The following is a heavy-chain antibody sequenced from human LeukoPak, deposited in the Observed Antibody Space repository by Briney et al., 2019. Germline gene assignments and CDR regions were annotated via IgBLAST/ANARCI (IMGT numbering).Heavy chain of an antibody. CDR1: GYTFSSYG. D-gene: IGHD6-19*01. CDR3: PRDRGMYSSGSLGAFDI. CDR2: ISAYNGDT. J-gene: IGHJ3*02. Sequence: ASVKVSCKASGYTFSSYGINWVRQAPGQGLEWMGWISAYNGDTNYAQKLQGRVTMTTDTSTRIAYMEVRSLRSDDTAVYYCPRDRGMYSSGSLGAFDIWGQGTMVTVSS. V-gene: IGHV1-18*01.